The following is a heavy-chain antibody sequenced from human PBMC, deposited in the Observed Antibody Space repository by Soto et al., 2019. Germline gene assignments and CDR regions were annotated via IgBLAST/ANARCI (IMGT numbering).Heavy chain of an antibody. CDR3: ARDTSIAARLVNYNWFDP. D-gene: IGHD6-6*01. J-gene: IGHJ5*02. Sequence: SVKVSFKASGGPFSSYAISLVRQAPGQGLEWMGGIIPIFGTANYAQKFQGRVTITADESTSTAYMELSRLRSEDTAVYYCARDTSIAARLVNYNWFDPWGQGTMVTVSS. CDR2: IIPIFGTA. CDR1: GGPFSSYA. V-gene: IGHV1-69*13.